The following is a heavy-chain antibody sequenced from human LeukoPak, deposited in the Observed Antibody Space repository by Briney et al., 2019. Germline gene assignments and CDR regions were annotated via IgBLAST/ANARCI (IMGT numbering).Heavy chain of an antibody. D-gene: IGHD3-10*01. CDR2: IYTSGST. Sequence: PSETLSLSCTVSGGSISSGSYYWSWIRQPAGKGLEWIGRIYTSGSTNYNPSLKGRVTISVDTSKNQFSLKLSSVTAADTAVYYCARDRGSSGWFDYWGQGTLVTVSS. V-gene: IGHV4-61*02. CDR3: ARDRGSSGWFDY. J-gene: IGHJ4*02. CDR1: GGSISSGSYY.